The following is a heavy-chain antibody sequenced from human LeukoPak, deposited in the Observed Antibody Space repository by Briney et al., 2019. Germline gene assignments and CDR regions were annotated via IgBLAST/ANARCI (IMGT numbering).Heavy chain of an antibody. D-gene: IGHD4-11*01. CDR2: IYYSGST. J-gene: IGHJ4*02. CDR3: ARGIADYHTDY. CDR1: GGSISSYY. Sequence: SETLSLTCTVSGGSISSYYWSWIRQPPGKGLEWIGYIYYSGSTNYNPSLKSRVTMSVDTSTNQFSLKLTSVTAADTAVYYCARGIADYHTDYWGQGTLVTVSS. V-gene: IGHV4-59*01.